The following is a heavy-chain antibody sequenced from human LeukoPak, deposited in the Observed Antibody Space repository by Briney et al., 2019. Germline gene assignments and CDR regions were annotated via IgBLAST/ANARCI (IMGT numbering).Heavy chain of an antibody. CDR2: ISGSGGST. D-gene: IGHD1-20*01. Sequence: GGSLRLSCAASGFTFSSYAMSWVRQAPGKGLEWVSAISGSGGSTYYADSVKGRFTISRDNSKNTLYLQMNSLRAEGTAVHYCAKDYNWNYFDYWGQGTLVTVSS. CDR1: GFTFSSYA. V-gene: IGHV3-23*01. J-gene: IGHJ4*02. CDR3: AKDYNWNYFDY.